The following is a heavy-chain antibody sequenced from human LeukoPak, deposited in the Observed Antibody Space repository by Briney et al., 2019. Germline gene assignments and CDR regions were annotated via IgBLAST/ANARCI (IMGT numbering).Heavy chain of an antibody. CDR3: AKLTSKRYGGYFDC. CDR1: GFTVSSKY. V-gene: IGHV3-53*01. J-gene: IGHJ4*02. CDR2: LYSGGQA. Sequence: GGSLRLSCIASGFTVSSKYMSWVRQAPGKGLQWVSVLYSGGQAFYPDSVRGRFTISRDNSKNTVYLQMNSLRAEDTAVYFCAKLTSKRYGGYFDCWGQGTLVTVSS. D-gene: IGHD1-26*01.